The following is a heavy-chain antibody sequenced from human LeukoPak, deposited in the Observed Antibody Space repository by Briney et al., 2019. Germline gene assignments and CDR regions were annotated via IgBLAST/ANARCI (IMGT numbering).Heavy chain of an antibody. CDR3: ARGARCSGGSCYSSNWFDP. CDR1: GFTFSNYG. J-gene: IGHJ5*02. CDR2: IKQDGSEK. Sequence: PGGSLRLSCAASGFTFSNYGMSWVRQAPGKGLEWVASIKQDGSEKFYVDSVKGRFTISRDNAKNSLYLQMNSLRAEDTAVYYCARGARCSGGSCYSSNWFDPWGQGTLVTVSS. D-gene: IGHD2-15*01. V-gene: IGHV3-7*01.